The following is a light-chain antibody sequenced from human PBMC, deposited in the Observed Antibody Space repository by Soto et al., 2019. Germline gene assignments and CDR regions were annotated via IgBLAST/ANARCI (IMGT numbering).Light chain of an antibody. V-gene: IGLV4-69*01. CDR3: QTWGTGFVL. Sequence: QSVLTQSPSASASLGASVKLTCTLSSGHSNYAIAWHQQQPQKGPRYLMKVDSDGSHIKGDGIPDRFSGSSSGAERYLTISSRQSEDEADYYCQTWGTGFVLIGGGTKLTVL. CDR2: VDSDGSH. J-gene: IGLJ2*01. CDR1: SGHSNYA.